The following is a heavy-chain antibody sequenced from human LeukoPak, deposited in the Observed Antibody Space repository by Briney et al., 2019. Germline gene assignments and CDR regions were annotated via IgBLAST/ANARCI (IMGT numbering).Heavy chain of an antibody. D-gene: IGHD6-13*01. V-gene: IGHV3-74*01. J-gene: IGHJ4*02. CDR2: INSDGSST. Sequence: GGSLRLSCAASGFTFSSYWMHWVRQAPGKGLVWVSRINSDGSSTSYADSVRGRFTISRDNAKNTLYLQMNSLRAEDTAVYYCARSWSSWYSAFDYWGQGTLVTVSS. CDR1: GFTFSSYW. CDR3: ARSWSSWYSAFDY.